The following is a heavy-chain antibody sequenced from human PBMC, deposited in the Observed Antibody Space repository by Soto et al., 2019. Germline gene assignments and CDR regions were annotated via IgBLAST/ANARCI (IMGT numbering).Heavy chain of an antibody. CDR3: ARGRYGDY. CDR1: GYTFTSYG. J-gene: IGHJ4*02. Sequence: QVHLVQSGAEVKKPGASVKVSCKGSGYTFTSYGITWVRQAPGQGLEWMGWISAHNVNTNYAKKLQGRVTVTRDTSTSTAYMELRSLRSDDTAVYYCARGRYGDYWGQGALVTVSS. V-gene: IGHV1-18*01. CDR2: ISAHNVNT. D-gene: IGHD1-1*01.